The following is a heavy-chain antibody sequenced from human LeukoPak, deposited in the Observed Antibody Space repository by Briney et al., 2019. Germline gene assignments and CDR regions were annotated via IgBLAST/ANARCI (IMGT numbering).Heavy chain of an antibody. J-gene: IGHJ4*02. CDR3: ARIDYYYDSSGPYYFDY. CDR1: GYSISSGYY. V-gene: IGHV4-38-2*01. CDR2: IYHSGST. D-gene: IGHD3-22*01. Sequence: SETLSLTCAVSGYSISSGYYWGWIRQPPGKGLEWIGSIYHSGSTYYNPSLKSRVTISVDTSKNQFSLKLSSVTAADTAVYYCARIDYYYDSSGPYYFDYWGQGTPVTVSS.